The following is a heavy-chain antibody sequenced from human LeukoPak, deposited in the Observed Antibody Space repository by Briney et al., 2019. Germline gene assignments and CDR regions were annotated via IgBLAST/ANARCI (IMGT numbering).Heavy chain of an antibody. CDR1: GFPFTLYN. CDR3: ARSGTTYYYDSGSRI. V-gene: IGHV3-48*04. D-gene: IGHD3-22*01. J-gene: IGHJ3*02. Sequence: PGGSLRLSCEVSGFPFTLYNMNWVRQAPGKGLEWLSYISSSTNTIYYADSVKGRFTISRDNAKNSLYLQMNSLRAEDTAVYYCARSGTTYYYDSGSRIWGQGTMVTVSS. CDR2: ISSSTNTI.